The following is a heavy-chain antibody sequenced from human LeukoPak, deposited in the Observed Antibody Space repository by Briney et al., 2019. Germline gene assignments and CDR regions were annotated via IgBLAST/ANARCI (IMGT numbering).Heavy chain of an antibody. V-gene: IGHV4-61*08. CDR1: GGSVSSGGNY. Sequence: PSETLSLTCTVSGGSVSSGGNYWNWIRQSPGEGLEWIGYIHNSGRTTYNPSLKSRSTILLDTSKNQFSLNLRSVIAADTAVYYCAGLPAHRPLDYWGQGILVTVSS. D-gene: IGHD2-21*02. CDR2: IHNSGRT. J-gene: IGHJ4*02. CDR3: AGLPAHRPLDY.